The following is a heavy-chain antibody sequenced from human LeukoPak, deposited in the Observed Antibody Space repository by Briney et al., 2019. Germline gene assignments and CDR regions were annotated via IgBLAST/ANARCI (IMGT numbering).Heavy chain of an antibody. V-gene: IGHV4-34*01. CDR2: INHSGST. J-gene: IGHJ4*02. CDR1: GGSFSGYY. Sequence: SETLSLTCAVYGGSFSGYYWSWIRQPPGKGLEWIGEINHSGSTNYNPSLKSRATISVDASKNQFSLKLSSVTAADTAVYYCARVGSSGYYSFRDYWGQGTLVTVSS. CDR3: ARVGSSGYYSFRDY. D-gene: IGHD3-22*01.